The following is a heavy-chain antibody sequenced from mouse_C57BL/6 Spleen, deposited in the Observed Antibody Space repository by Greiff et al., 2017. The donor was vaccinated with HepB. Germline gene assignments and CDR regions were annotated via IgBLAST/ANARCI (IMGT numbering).Heavy chain of an antibody. CDR3: ATRREYYYAMDY. CDR2: IYPRSGNT. V-gene: IGHV1-81*01. Sequence: QVQLQQSGAELARPGASVKLSCKASGYTLTSYGISWVKQRTGQGLEWIGEIYPRSGNTYYNEKFKGKATMTTDKSSSTAYMELSSLPSEDSAVYFCATRREYYYAMDYWGQGTSVTVSS. J-gene: IGHJ4*01. CDR1: GYTLTSYG. D-gene: IGHD3-2*02.